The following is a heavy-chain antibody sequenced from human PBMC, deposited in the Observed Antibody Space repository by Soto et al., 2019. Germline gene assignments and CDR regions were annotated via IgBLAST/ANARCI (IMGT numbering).Heavy chain of an antibody. CDR2: IYYDGSNE. Sequence: QVHLVESGGAVVQPGRSLRLSCGASGFIFSEYGMHWVRQAPGKGLEWVAVIYYDGSNEHYSESVRGRFTISRDNSKNMLYLEMNSLRAEDTAIYYCARWWNDEEWVETMDVWGQWTTVTVSS. D-gene: IGHD1-1*01. J-gene: IGHJ6*01. CDR3: ARWWNDEEWVETMDV. CDR1: GFIFSEYG. V-gene: IGHV3-33*01.